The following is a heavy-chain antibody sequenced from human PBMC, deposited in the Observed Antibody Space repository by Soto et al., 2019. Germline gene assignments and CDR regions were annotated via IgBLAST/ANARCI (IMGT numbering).Heavy chain of an antibody. CDR3: ARGLHSLFDY. CDR2: IWYDGNNK. V-gene: IGHV3-33*01. J-gene: IGHJ4*02. D-gene: IGHD2-21*01. Sequence: GGSLSLSCAASGFTFSNYGMHWVRQAPGKGLEWVAVIWYDGNNKYYADSVKGRFTISRDNSNNTLYVQMTSLRAEDTAVYYCARGLHSLFDYWGQGTLVTVSS. CDR1: GFTFSNYG.